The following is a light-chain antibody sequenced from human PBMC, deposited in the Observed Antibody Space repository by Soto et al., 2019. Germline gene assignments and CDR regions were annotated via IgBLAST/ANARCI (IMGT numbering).Light chain of an antibody. CDR1: QSISSY. CDR2: AAS. J-gene: IGKJ2*01. CDR3: QQSYSTPPYT. Sequence: DIQMTQSPSSLSASVGDRVNITCRASQSISSYLNWYRQKPGKAPKLLIYAASSLQSGVPSRFSGSGSGTDFTLTISSLQPEDFATYYCQQSYSTPPYTFGQGTKLEIK. V-gene: IGKV1-39*01.